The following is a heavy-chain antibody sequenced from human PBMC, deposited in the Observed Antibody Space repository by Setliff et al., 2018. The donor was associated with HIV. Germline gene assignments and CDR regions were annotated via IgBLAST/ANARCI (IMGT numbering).Heavy chain of an antibody. V-gene: IGHV5-51*01. Sequence: GESLKISCKGSGYTFSDYWIGWVRQMPGKGLEWMGIIYPDDSDTTYSPSFQGQVTLSADKSINTAYLRWRSLRASDTAIYFCAKHGFERKSPYNWFDSWGQGTLVTVSS. CDR3: AKHGFERKSPYNWFDS. J-gene: IGHJ5*01. CDR2: IYPDDSDT. D-gene: IGHD3-16*01. CDR1: GYTFSDYW.